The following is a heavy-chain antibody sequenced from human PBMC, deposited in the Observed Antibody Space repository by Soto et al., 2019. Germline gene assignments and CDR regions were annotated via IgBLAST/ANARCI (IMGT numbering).Heavy chain of an antibody. V-gene: IGHV1-18*01. CDR2: ISAHNGNT. Sequence: QVHLVQSGAEVKKPGASVKVSCKGSGYAFTTYGITWVRQAPGQGLEWMGWISAHNGNTNYAQKLQGRVTVTRDTSTSPAYMELRSLRADATAVNCCARGRDGDYWGQGALVTVSS. CDR3: ARGRDGDY. J-gene: IGHJ4*02. CDR1: GYAFTTYG. D-gene: IGHD6-6*01.